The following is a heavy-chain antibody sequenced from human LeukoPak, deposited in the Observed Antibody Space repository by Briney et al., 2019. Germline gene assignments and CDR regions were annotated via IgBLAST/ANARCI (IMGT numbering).Heavy chain of an antibody. CDR3: ARGYSYGGC. Sequence: GGSLRLSCAASGFTFSSYGMHWVRQAPVKGLEWVAVISYDGSNKYYADSVKGRFTISRDNSKNTLYLQMNSLRAEDTAVYYCARGYSYGGCWGQGTLVTVSS. CDR1: GFTFSSYG. V-gene: IGHV3-30*19. J-gene: IGHJ4*02. D-gene: IGHD5-18*01. CDR2: ISYDGSNK.